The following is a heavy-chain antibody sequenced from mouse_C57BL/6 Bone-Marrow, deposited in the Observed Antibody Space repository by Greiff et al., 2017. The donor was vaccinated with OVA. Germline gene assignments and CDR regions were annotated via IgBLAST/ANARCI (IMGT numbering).Heavy chain of an antibody. D-gene: IGHD2-5*01. CDR3: ARDRGAYYSNYPYAMDY. CDR2: ISYDGSN. V-gene: IGHV3-6*01. J-gene: IGHJ4*01. CDR1: GYSITSGYY. Sequence: EVQLQESGPALVKPSQSLSLTCSVTGYSITSGYYWNWIRQFPGNKLEWMGYISYDGSNNYNPSLKNRISITRDTSKNQFFLKLNSVTTEDTATYYCARDRGAYYSNYPYAMDYWGQGTSVTVSS.